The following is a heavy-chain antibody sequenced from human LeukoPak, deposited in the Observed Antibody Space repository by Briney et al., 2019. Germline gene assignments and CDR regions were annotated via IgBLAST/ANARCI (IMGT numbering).Heavy chain of an antibody. CDR2: IYSGGST. V-gene: IGHV3-53*01. CDR1: GFTVSSNY. CDR3: ARSLHRYYDSRIGY. Sequence: GGSLRLSCAASGFTVSSNYMSWVRQAPGKGLEWVSVIYSGGSTYYADSVKGRFTISRDNSKNTLYLQMNSLRAEDTAVYYCARSLHRYYDSRIGYWGQGTLVTVSS. D-gene: IGHD3-22*01. J-gene: IGHJ4*02.